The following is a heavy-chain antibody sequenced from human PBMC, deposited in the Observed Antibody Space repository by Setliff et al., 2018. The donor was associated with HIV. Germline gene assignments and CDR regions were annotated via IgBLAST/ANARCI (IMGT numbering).Heavy chain of an antibody. D-gene: IGHD4-17*01. CDR3: ARHSLGNIGDYIRIGAIDI. J-gene: IGHJ3*02. CDR1: GDSISRSRYY. CDR2: FYYSGST. Sequence: SETLSLTCTVSGDSISRSRYYWGWIRQPPGKGLEWIGGFYYSGSTSYDPSLKSRVTISGDTSKNQVSLRLSSVTAADTAVYYCARHSLGNIGDYIRIGAIDIWGQGTMVTVSS. V-gene: IGHV4-39*01.